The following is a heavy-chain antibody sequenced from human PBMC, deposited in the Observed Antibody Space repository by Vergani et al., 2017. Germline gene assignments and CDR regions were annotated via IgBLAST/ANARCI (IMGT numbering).Heavy chain of an antibody. CDR3: ARGRYCSGGSCQTFDY. D-gene: IGHD2-15*01. V-gene: IGHV4-39*02. Sequence: QLQLQESDPGLVKPSETLSLTCTVSGGSIRSTFYYWGWIRQPPGKGLEWIGTIYYSGSTYYNPSLKSRVTISVDTSKNQFSLKLSSVTAADTAVYYCARGRYCSGGSCQTFDYWGQGTLVTVSS. CDR2: IYYSGST. CDR1: GGSIRSTFYY. J-gene: IGHJ4*02.